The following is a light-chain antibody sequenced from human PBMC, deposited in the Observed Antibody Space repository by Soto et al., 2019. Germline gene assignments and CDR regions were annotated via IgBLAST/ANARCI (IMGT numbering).Light chain of an antibody. J-gene: IGKJ1*01. CDR2: AAS. Sequence: IQLTHSPSSLSASVGDRVTITCGASHSISSYLNWYQQKPGKAPKLLIYAASSLQSGVPSRFSGSGSGTDFILIISSLQHEDVATYYCQQSYSTPRTFGQGTKVDIK. V-gene: IGKV1-39*01. CDR3: QQSYSTPRT. CDR1: HSISSY.